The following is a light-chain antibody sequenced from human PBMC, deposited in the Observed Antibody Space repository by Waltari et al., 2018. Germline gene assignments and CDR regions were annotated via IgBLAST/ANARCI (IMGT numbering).Light chain of an antibody. CDR2: GAS. V-gene: IGKV3-20*01. CDR1: QSVSSSY. CDR3: QQYGSSPRT. Sequence: DIVLTPSPGTLSLSPGERATLSCRASQSVSSSYLAWYQQKPGQAPRLLMYGASSRATGIPDRFSGSGSGTDFTLTISRLEPEDCAVYYCQQYGSSPRTFGQGTRLEIK. J-gene: IGKJ5*01.